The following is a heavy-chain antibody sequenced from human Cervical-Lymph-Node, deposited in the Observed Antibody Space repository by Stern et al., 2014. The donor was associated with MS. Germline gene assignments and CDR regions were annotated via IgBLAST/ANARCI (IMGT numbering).Heavy chain of an antibody. Sequence: EVQLEESGGGLVQPGGSLRLSCAASGFTFSSYDMHWVRQATGQGLEWVSAIGTAGDTYYPGSVKGRFTISRENAKNSLYLQMNSLRAGDTAVYYCARGNGYCSGGSCYSFDYWGQGTLVTVSS. J-gene: IGHJ4*02. V-gene: IGHV3-13*01. CDR1: GFTFSSYD. CDR2: IGTAGDT. CDR3: ARGNGYCSGGSCYSFDY. D-gene: IGHD2-15*01.